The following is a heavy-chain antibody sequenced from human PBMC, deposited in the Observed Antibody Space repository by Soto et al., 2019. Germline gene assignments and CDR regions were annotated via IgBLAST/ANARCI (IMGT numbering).Heavy chain of an antibody. CDR2: SRDKAQGYST. J-gene: IGHJ4*02. V-gene: IGHV3-72*01. CDR1: GFTFSDHY. D-gene: IGHD3-22*01. CDR3: VRTTYFSDSSVYTRFFDY. Sequence: PGGSLRLSCTGSGFTFSDHYIDWVRQAPGKGLEWVGRSRDKAQGYSTIYAASVKGRFTTSRDESKSSVYLQMNSLKTEDTAIYYCVRTTYFSDSSVYTRFFDYWGQGTLVTVSS.